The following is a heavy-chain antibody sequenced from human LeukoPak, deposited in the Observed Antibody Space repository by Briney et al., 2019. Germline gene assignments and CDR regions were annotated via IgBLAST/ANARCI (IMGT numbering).Heavy chain of an antibody. V-gene: IGHV4-30-4*08. J-gene: IGHJ4*02. CDR1: GGSIRSGDYY. CDR2: IYYSGSAYYNPSLKSRST. CDR3: ARGDAYSLDY. Sequence: SETLSLTCTVSGGSIRSGDYYWSWIRQSPGKGLEWIGYIYYSGSAYYNPSLKSRSTYYNPSLKSRLTISVDTPKNQLSLNLTSVSAADTAVYYCARGDAYSLDYWGQGTLVTVSS. D-gene: IGHD5-24*01.